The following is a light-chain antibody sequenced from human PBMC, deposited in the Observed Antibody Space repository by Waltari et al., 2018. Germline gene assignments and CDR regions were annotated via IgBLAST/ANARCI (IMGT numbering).Light chain of an antibody. CDR1: SGSLSTTSY. CDR3: ALYMGSGIWV. V-gene: IGLV8-61*01. CDR2: KAN. J-gene: IGLJ3*02. Sequence: QTVVTQEPSFSVSPGGTVTLTCPLSSGSLSTTSYATWYQQTPGQAPRTLVYKANARSSGVPDRFSGSILGNTAALTITGAQADDESDYYCALYMGSGIWVFGGGTRLTVL.